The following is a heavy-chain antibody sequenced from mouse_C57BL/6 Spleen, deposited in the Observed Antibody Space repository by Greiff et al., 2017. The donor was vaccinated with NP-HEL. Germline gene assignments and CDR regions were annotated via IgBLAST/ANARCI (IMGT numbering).Heavy chain of an antibody. V-gene: IGHV5-17*01. Sequence: EVHLVESGGGLVKPGGSLKLSCAASGFTFSDYGMHWVRQAPEKGLEWVAYISSGSSTIYYADTVKGRFTISRDNAKNTLFLQMTSLRSEDTAMYYCARRDYGKRYFDVWGTGTTVTVSS. D-gene: IGHD2-1*01. CDR2: ISSGSSTI. CDR3: ARRDYGKRYFDV. CDR1: GFTFSDYG. J-gene: IGHJ1*03.